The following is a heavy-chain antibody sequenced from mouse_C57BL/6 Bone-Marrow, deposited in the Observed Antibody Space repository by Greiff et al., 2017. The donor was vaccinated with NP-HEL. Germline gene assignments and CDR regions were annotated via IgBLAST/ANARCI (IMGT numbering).Heavy chain of an antibody. CDR3: ARADYDGYYVGYFDV. Sequence: EVQLVESGGGLVKPGGSLKLSCAASGFTFSDYGMHWVRQAPEKGLEWVAYISSGSSTIYYADTVKGRFTISRDNARNTLFLQMTNLRSEDTAVYYCARADYDGYYVGYFDVWGTGTTVTVSS. J-gene: IGHJ1*03. CDR2: ISSGSSTI. V-gene: IGHV5-17*01. D-gene: IGHD2-3*01. CDR1: GFTFSDYG.